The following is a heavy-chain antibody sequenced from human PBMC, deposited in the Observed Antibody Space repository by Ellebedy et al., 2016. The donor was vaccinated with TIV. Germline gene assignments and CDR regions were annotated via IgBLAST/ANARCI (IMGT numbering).Heavy chain of an antibody. CDR2: INHNGKT. J-gene: IGHJ1*01. D-gene: IGHD2-21*02. Sequence: SETLSLTCAVYGGSFSGYYWSWIRQPPGKGLEWIGEINHNGKTNDSPSLKSRVTVSVDTSKNQFSLKLSSVTAADTAVYYCARGLTYCGGDCSGYFQHWGQGTLVTVSS. CDR1: GGSFSGYY. CDR3: ARGLTYCGGDCSGYFQH. V-gene: IGHV4-34*01.